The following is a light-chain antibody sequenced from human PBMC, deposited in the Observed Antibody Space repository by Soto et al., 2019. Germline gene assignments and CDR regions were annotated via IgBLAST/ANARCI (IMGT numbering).Light chain of an antibody. J-gene: IGKJ2*02. CDR1: QTISTW. CDR2: KAS. V-gene: IGKV1-5*03. CDR3: QQYSTSSRT. Sequence: DIQMTQSPSTLSASVGDRVTITCRASQTISTWLAWYQHKSGTAPKLLIYKASSLEAGVPSRFIGSGSGTEFTLTISSLQPDDFATYYCQQYSTSSRTFGQGTKVETK.